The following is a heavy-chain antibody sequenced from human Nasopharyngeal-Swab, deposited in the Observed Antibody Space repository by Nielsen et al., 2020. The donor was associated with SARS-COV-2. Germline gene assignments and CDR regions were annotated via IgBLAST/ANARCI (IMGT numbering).Heavy chain of an antibody. J-gene: IGHJ4*02. V-gene: IGHV5-10-1*01. CDR2: IDPSDSYT. Sequence: VRQMPGKGLEWMGRIDPSDSYTNYSPSFQGHVTISADKSISTAYLQWSSLKAPTTARYYCARVYCGGDCYLPDYWGQGTLVTVSS. CDR3: ARVYCGGDCYLPDY. D-gene: IGHD2-21*01.